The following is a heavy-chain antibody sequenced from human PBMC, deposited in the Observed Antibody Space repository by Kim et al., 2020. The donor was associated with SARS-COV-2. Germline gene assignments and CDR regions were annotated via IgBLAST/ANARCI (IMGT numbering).Heavy chain of an antibody. J-gene: IGHJ4*02. V-gene: IGHV3-23*01. CDR3: AKEFIAVAVTFDY. D-gene: IGHD6-19*01. Sequence: YADPVQGRFTIARDNTKNTLYLQMNSLRAEDTAVYYWAKEFIAVAVTFDYWGQGTLVTVSS.